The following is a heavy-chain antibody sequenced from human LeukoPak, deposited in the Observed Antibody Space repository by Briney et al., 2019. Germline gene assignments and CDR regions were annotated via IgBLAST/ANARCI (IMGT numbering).Heavy chain of an antibody. V-gene: IGHV4-30-4*08. J-gene: IGHJ3*02. D-gene: IGHD3-22*01. CDR2: IYYSGST. CDR3: ASSRRYYYDSSGHYAFDI. Sequence: SETLSLTCTVSGGSISSSSYYWGWIRQPPGKGLEWIGYIYYSGSTYYNPSLKSRVTISVDTSKNQFSLKLSSVTAADTAVYYCASSRRYYYDSSGHYAFDIWGQGTMVTVSS. CDR1: GGSISSSSYY.